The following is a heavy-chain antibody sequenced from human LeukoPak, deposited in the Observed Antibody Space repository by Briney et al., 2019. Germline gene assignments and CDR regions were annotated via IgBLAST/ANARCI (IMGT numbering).Heavy chain of an antibody. CDR1: GYSLTSCG. V-gene: IGHV1-18*01. J-gene: IGHJ6*03. Sequence: GASVKVSCKASGYSLTSCGISWVRQAPGQGLEWMGWNSAYNGNTNYAQKLQGRVTMTTDTSTSTAYMELRSLRSDDTAVYYCARDGGYCSGGSCYSSGYYYYYMDVWGKGTTVTVSS. D-gene: IGHD2-15*01. CDR2: NSAYNGNT. CDR3: ARDGGYCSGGSCYSSGYYYYYMDV.